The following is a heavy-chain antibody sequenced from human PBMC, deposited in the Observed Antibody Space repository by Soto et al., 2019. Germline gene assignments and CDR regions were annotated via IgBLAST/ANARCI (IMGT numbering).Heavy chain of an antibody. CDR1: GASISSYY. Sequence: SETLSPTCTVSGASISSYYWSWIRQPAGKGLEWIGRFYTSGSTNYNPSLKSRVTMSVDTSKNQFSLKLNSVTAADTAVYYCARGAYGSESSPNWFDPWGQGILVTVSS. V-gene: IGHV4-4*07. D-gene: IGHD3-10*01. J-gene: IGHJ5*02. CDR3: ARGAYGSESSPNWFDP. CDR2: FYTSGST.